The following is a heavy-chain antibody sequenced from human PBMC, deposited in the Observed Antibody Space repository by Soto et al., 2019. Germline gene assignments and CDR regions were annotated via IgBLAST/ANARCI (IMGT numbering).Heavy chain of an antibody. Sequence: ASVKVSCKASGYTFTGYYMHWVRQAPGQGLEWMGWINPNSGGTNYAQKFQGWVTMTRDTSISTAYMELSRLRAEDAAVYYCAKDRIQDCTSISCYRGGDSWGQGTQVTVSS. CDR1: GYTFTGYY. CDR2: INPNSGGT. CDR3: AKDRIQDCTSISCYRGGDS. D-gene: IGHD2-2*01. V-gene: IGHV1-2*04. J-gene: IGHJ4*02.